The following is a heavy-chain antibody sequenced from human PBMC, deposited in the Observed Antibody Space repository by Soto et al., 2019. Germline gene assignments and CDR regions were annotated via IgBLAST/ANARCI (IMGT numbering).Heavy chain of an antibody. V-gene: IGHV4-34*01. CDR3: ARGRGSPYGSGSYRYYYYMDV. D-gene: IGHD3-10*01. J-gene: IGHJ6*03. CDR2: INHSGST. CDR1: GGSFSGYY. Sequence: SETLSLTCAVYGGSFSGYYWSWIRQPPGKGLEWIWEINHSGSTNYNPSLKSRVTISVDTSKNQFSLKLSSVTAADTAVYYCARGRGSPYGSGSYRYYYYMDVWGKGTTVTVSS.